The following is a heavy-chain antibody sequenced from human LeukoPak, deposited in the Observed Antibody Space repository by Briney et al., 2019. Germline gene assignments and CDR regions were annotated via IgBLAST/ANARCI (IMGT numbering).Heavy chain of an antibody. CDR2: INHSGST. CDR3: ARGLPPDY. J-gene: IGHJ4*02. CDR1: GGSFSGYY. Sequence: SETLSLTCAVYGGSFSGYYWSWIRQPPGKGLEWIGEINHSGSTNYNPSLKSRVTISVDTSKNQFSLKLSSVTAADTAVYYCARGLPPDYWGREPWSPSPQ. V-gene: IGHV4-34*01.